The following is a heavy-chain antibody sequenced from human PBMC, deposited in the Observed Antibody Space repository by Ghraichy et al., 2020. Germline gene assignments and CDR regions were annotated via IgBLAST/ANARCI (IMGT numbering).Heavy chain of an antibody. Sequence: LRLSCTVSGGSISSGGYYWSWIRQHPGKGLEWIGYIYYSGSTYYNPSLKSRVTISVDTSKNQFSLKLSSVTAADTAVYYCARAPYDSSGYYYVGAFDIWGQGTMVTVSS. D-gene: IGHD3-22*01. J-gene: IGHJ3*02. CDR3: ARAPYDSSGYYYVGAFDI. CDR1: GGSISSGGYY. CDR2: IYYSGST. V-gene: IGHV4-31*03.